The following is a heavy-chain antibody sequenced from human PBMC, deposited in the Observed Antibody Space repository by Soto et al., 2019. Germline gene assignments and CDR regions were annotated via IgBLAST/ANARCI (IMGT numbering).Heavy chain of an antibody. V-gene: IGHV1-18*01. CDR2: ISVFNGDT. D-gene: IGHD3-10*01. CDR1: GYTSSSYG. CDR3: ATKDYHKDDQPYYYGMDV. J-gene: IGHJ6*02. Sequence: QVQLLQSGGEVKTPGASVKVSCKALGYTSSSYGINWVRQAPGQGLEWMGWISVFNGDTKYAQKFQGRVAITKDPGTSTAHMELRSLRSDDAAVYFCATKDYHKDDQPYYYGMDVWGQGTTVAVSS.